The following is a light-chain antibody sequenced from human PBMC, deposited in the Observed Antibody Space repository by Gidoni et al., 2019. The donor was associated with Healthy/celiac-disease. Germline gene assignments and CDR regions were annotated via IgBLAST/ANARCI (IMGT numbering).Light chain of an antibody. J-gene: IGKJ4*01. CDR1: QSVSSY. CDR2: DAS. CDR3: QQRLT. Sequence: EIVLTQSPATLSLSPGERPTLSCRASQSVSSYLAWYQQKPVQAPRLLIYDASNRATGIPARFSGSGSGTDFTLTISSLEPEDFAVYYCQQRLTFGGGTKVEIK. V-gene: IGKV3-11*01.